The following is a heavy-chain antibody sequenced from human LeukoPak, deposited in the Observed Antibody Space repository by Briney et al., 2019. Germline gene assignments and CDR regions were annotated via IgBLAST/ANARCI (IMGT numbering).Heavy chain of an antibody. CDR1: GFTFSSYA. CDR2: ISYDGSNK. D-gene: IGHD5-24*01. V-gene: IGHV3-30-3*01. Sequence: GGSLRLSCAASGFTFSSYAMHWVRQAPGKGLEWVAAISYDGSNKYYADSVKGRFTISRDNSKNTLYLQMNSLRAEDTAVYYCAQIKPRWLQSVSWFDPWGQGTLVTVSS. J-gene: IGHJ5*02. CDR3: AQIKPRWLQSVSWFDP.